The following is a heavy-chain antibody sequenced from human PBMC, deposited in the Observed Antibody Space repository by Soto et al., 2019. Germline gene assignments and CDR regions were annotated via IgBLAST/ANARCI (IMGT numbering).Heavy chain of an antibody. CDR2: IFYSGTA. CDR1: GGSSVSSGDY. V-gene: IGHV4-39*01. D-gene: IGHD2-21*01. Sequence: ALVTLPVMWTVTGGSSVSSGDYCAWIRKRPGKGLEGMGSIFYSGTAYYIRSLAGRVTMSVDTSKNQFSLNLNSVTAADTAVYFCARPGGDFVLPSDYWGPGTLLAVSS. CDR3: ARPGGDFVLPSDY. J-gene: IGHJ4*02.